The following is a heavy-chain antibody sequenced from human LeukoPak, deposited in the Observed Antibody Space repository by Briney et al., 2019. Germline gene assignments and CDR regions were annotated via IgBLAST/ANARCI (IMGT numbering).Heavy chain of an antibody. V-gene: IGHV1-69*13. CDR2: IIPIFGTA. J-gene: IGHJ6*02. CDR3: ARDGVVVVEYYYYGMDV. Sequence: GASVKVSCKAPGGTFSSYAISWVRQAPGQGLEWMGGIIPIFGTANYAQKFQGRVTITADESTSTAYMELSSLRSEDTAVYYCARDGVVVVEYYYYGMDVWGQGTTVTVSS. D-gene: IGHD2-15*01. CDR1: GGTFSSYA.